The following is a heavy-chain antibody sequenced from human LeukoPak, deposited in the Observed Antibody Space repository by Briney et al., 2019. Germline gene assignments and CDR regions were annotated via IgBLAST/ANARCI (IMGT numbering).Heavy chain of an antibody. Sequence: PSETLSLTCTVSGGSISSYYWSWIRQPAGKGLEWIGRIYTSGSTNYNPSLKSRVTMSVDTSKNQFSLKLSSVTAAYTAVYYCARSRGGGDPLLYYFDYWGQGTLVTVSS. CDR1: GGSISSYY. V-gene: IGHV4-4*07. CDR3: ARSRGGGDPLLYYFDY. D-gene: IGHD2-21*01. J-gene: IGHJ4*02. CDR2: IYTSGST.